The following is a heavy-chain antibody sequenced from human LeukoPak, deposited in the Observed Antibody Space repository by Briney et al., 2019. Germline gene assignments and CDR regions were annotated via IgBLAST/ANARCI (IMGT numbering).Heavy chain of an antibody. CDR3: ARHAYFDY. Sequence: SETLSLTCTVSGDSISSSFHYWGWIRQPPGKGLEWIGSIYYSGSIYYSPSLKSRVTISKDTSKNQFSLKLSSVTAADTAVYYCARHAYFDYWGQGTLVTVSS. CDR2: IYYSGSI. V-gene: IGHV4-39*01. J-gene: IGHJ4*02. CDR1: GDSISSSFHY.